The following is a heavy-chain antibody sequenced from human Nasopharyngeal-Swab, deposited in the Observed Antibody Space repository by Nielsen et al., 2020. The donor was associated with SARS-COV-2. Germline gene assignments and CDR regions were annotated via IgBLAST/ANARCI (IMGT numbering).Heavy chain of an antibody. CDR2: ISSSSSTI. V-gene: IGHV3-48*04. Sequence: GESLKISCAASGFTFSSYSMNWVRQAPGKGLEGVSYISSSSSTIYYADSVKGRFTISRDNAKNSLYLQMNSLRAEDTAVYYCARARGSYAFDYWGQGTLVTVSS. J-gene: IGHJ4*02. D-gene: IGHD3-16*01. CDR3: ARARGSYAFDY. CDR1: GFTFSSYS.